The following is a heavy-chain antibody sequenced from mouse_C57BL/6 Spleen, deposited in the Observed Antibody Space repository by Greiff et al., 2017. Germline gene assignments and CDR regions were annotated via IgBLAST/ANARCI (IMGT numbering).Heavy chain of an antibody. V-gene: IGHV5-4*01. CDR2: ISDGGSYT. CDR3: ARERPHYYAMDY. J-gene: IGHJ4*01. Sequence: EVKLVESGGGLVKPGGSLKLSCAASGFTFSSYAMSWVRQTPEKRLEWVATISDGGSYTYYPDNVKGRFTISRDNAKNNLYLQMSHLKSEDTAMYYCARERPHYYAMDYWGQGTSVTVSS. CDR1: GFTFSSYA.